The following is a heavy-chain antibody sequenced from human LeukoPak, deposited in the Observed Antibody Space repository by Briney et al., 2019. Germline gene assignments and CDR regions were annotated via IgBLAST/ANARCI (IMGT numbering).Heavy chain of an antibody. D-gene: IGHD1-7*01. Sequence: GGSLRLSCAASGFTFSSYAMSWVRQAPGKGLEWVSAISGSGGSTYYADSVKGRFTISRDNAKNSLYLQMNSLRAEDTAVYYCARNWNWDYYFDYWGQGTLVTVSS. CDR2: ISGSGGST. V-gene: IGHV3-23*01. CDR1: GFTFSSYA. J-gene: IGHJ4*02. CDR3: ARNWNWDYYFDY.